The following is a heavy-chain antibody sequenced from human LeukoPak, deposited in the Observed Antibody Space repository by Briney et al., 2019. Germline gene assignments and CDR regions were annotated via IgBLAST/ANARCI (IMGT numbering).Heavy chain of an antibody. J-gene: IGHJ4*02. V-gene: IGHV4-39*01. CDR1: GGSISSSSYY. CDR2: INYSGST. CDR3: ARLTVTTTLHFDY. D-gene: IGHD4-17*01. Sequence: PSETLSLTCTVSGGSISSSSYYWGWIRQPPGKGLEWIGSINYSGSTYYNPSLKSRVTISVDTSKNQFSLKLSSVTAADTAVYYCARLTVTTTLHFDYWGQGTLVTASS.